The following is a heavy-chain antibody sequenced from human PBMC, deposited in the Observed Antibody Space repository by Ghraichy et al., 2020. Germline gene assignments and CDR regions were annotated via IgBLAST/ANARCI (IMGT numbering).Heavy chain of an antibody. Sequence: GGSLRLSCVASGFSFSTSSMSWVRQVPGKGLEWVSNINPGGVEKYYVDSVEGRFTMSRDNARNSLYLQMNSLRVEDTAVYYCATSPSGDSRSSCWGQGTLVTVS. D-gene: IGHD3-22*01. CDR2: INPGGVEK. V-gene: IGHV3-7*01. CDR1: GFSFSTSS. CDR3: ATSPSGDSRSSC. J-gene: IGHJ4*02.